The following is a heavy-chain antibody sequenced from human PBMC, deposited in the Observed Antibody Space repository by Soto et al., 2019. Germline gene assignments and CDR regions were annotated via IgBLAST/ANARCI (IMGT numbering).Heavy chain of an antibody. CDR2: INPSGGTA. Sequence: QVQLVQSGAEVKRPGASEKISCEASGYTFNNHYIHWVRQAPGQGLEWIGIINPSGGTASNAQKFQGRVTMTRDTSASTAYLMLSSLTSGDTAVYYCAREGSYYFDSRNDYWGQGTLVTVSS. D-gene: IGHD3-22*01. V-gene: IGHV1-46*02. CDR3: AREGSYYFDSRNDY. J-gene: IGHJ4*02. CDR1: GYTFNNHY.